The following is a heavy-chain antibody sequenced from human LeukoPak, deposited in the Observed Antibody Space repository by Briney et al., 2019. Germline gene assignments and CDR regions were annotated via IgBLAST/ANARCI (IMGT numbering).Heavy chain of an antibody. CDR3: ARGEQWLNWFDP. CDR2: IYTSGST. D-gene: IGHD6-19*01. Sequence: PETLSLTCAVSGGSISSYYWSWVRQPAGKGLEWIWRIYTSGSTNYNPSLKSRVTMSVDTSKNQFSLKLSSVTAADTAVYYCARGEQWLNWFDPWGQGTLVTVSS. V-gene: IGHV4-4*07. J-gene: IGHJ5*02. CDR1: GGSISSYY.